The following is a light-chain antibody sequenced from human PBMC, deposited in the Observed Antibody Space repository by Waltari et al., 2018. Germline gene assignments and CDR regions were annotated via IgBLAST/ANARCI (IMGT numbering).Light chain of an antibody. J-gene: IGLJ3*02. CDR2: ENK. CDR1: SSNIGINY. Sequence: QSVLTQPPSVSATPGQRVTISCSGSSSNIGINYMSWYQQLPGTAPKLLIDENKKRHSGIPDRFAGSKSCTSATLGITGLQTEDEADYYCGTWDNSLSAWVFGGGTKLTVL. CDR3: GTWDNSLSAWV. V-gene: IGLV1-51*02.